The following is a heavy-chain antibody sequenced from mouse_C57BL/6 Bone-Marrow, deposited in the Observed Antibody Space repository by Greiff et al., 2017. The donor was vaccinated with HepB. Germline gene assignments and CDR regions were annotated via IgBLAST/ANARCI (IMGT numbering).Heavy chain of an antibody. D-gene: IGHD2-4*01. J-gene: IGHJ2*01. CDR1: GFTFSSYA. V-gene: IGHV5-9-1*02. Sequence: EVQLVESGEGLVKPGGSLKLSCAASGFTFSSYAMSWVRQTPEKRLEWVAYISSGGDYIYYADTVKGRITISRDNARNTLYLQMSSLKSEDTAMYYCTRGHYDYPYYFDYWGQGTTLTVSS. CDR3: TRGHYDYPYYFDY. CDR2: ISSGGDYI.